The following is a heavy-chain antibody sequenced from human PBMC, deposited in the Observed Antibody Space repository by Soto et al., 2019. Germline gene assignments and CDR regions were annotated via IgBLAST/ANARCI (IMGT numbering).Heavy chain of an antibody. D-gene: IGHD2-2*01. Sequence: QLQLQESGPGLVKPSETLSLTCTVSGGSISSSSYYWGWIRQPPGKGLEWIGSIYYSGSTYYNPSLKSRVTISVDTSKNQFSLKLSSVTAADTAVYYCARLPQVVPAAIYYYYYYMDVWGKGTTVTVSS. V-gene: IGHV4-39*01. CDR2: IYYSGST. CDR3: ARLPQVVPAAIYYYYYYMDV. J-gene: IGHJ6*03. CDR1: GGSISSSSYY.